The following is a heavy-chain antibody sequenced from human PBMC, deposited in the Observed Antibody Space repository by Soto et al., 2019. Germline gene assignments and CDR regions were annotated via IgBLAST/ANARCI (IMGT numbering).Heavy chain of an antibody. J-gene: IGHJ6*02. Sequence: NPGGSLRLSCAASGFTFSSYSMNWVRQAPGKGLEWVSSISSSSSYIYYADSAKGRFTISRDNAKNSLYLQMNSLRAEDTAVYYCARISLKSTYCSSTSCRYYYYGMDVWGQGTTVTVSS. D-gene: IGHD2-2*01. V-gene: IGHV3-21*01. CDR3: ARISLKSTYCSSTSCRYYYYGMDV. CDR2: ISSSSSYI. CDR1: GFTFSSYS.